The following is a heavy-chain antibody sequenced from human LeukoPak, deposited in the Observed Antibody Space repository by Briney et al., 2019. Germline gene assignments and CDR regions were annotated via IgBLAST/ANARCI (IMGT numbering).Heavy chain of an antibody. CDR1: GFTFSSYA. D-gene: IGHD6-19*01. CDR3: AKGNGWYPFFHY. J-gene: IGHJ4*02. Sequence: GGSLRLSCAASGFTFSSYAMSWVRQAPGKGLEWVSGISGSGGSTYYADSVKGRFTISRDYSKNTLYLQMNSLRAEDTAVYFCAKGNGWYPFFHYWGQGTLVTVSS. V-gene: IGHV3-23*01. CDR2: ISGSGGST.